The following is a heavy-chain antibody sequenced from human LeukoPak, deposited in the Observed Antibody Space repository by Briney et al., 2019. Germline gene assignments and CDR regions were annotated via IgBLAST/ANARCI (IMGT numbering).Heavy chain of an antibody. CDR3: ARVGATATQHFDY. V-gene: IGHV4-59*12. J-gene: IGHJ4*02. CDR1: GGSISSDY. D-gene: IGHD1-26*01. Sequence: SETLSLTCTVSGGSISSDYWSWIRQPPGKGLEWIGYIYYRGSTNYNPSLKSRVTISVDTSKNQFSLKLSSVTAADTAVYYCARVGATATQHFDYWGQGTLVTVSS. CDR2: IYYRGST.